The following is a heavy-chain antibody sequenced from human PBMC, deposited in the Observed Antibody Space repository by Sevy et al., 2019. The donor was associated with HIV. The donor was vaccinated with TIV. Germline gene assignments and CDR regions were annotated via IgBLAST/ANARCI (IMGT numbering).Heavy chain of an antibody. CDR2: ISYDGSNK. CDR3: ARGGPSVAVIDYYYYMDV. D-gene: IGHD2-15*01. Sequence: GGSLRLSCAASGFTFSSYAMHWVRQAPGKGLEWVAVISYDGSNKYYADSVKGRFTISRDNSKNTLYLQMNSLRAEDTAVYYCARGGPSVAVIDYYYYMDVWGKGTTVTVSS. J-gene: IGHJ6*03. CDR1: GFTFSSYA. V-gene: IGHV3-30-3*01.